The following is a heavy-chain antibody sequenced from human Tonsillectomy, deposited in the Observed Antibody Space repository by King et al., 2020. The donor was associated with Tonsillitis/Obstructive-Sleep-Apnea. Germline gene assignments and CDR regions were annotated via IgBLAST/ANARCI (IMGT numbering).Heavy chain of an antibody. V-gene: IGHV4-34*01. Sequence: VQLQQWGAGLLKPSETLSLTCGVFGGSFSGYYWTWIRQTPGKGLEWIGEIDHSGSTNNNPSLKSRVTISVDTSKNQFSLNLNSVTAADTAVYYCARGSVEQDWAFDSWGQGTLVTVSS. CDR1: GGSFSGYY. J-gene: IGHJ4*02. CDR2: IDHSGST. D-gene: IGHD3/OR15-3a*01. CDR3: ARGSVEQDWAFDS.